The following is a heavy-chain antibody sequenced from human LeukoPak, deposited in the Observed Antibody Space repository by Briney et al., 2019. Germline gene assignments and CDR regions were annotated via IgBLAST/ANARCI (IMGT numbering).Heavy chain of an antibody. J-gene: IGHJ4*02. V-gene: IGHV1-69*13. CDR2: IIPIFGTA. D-gene: IGHD3-10*01. CDR1: GDTFSSYA. Sequence: ASVKVSCKASGDTFSSYAISWVRQAPGQGLEWMGGIIPIFGTANYAQKFQGRVTITADESTSTAYMELSSLRSEDTAVYYCARAQVRIGEYYFDYWGQGTLVTVSS. CDR3: ARAQVRIGEYYFDY.